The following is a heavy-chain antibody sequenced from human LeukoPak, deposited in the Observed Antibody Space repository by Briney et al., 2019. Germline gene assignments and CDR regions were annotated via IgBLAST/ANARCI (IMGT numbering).Heavy chain of an antibody. D-gene: IGHD2-8*01. J-gene: IGHJ5*02. CDR1: GGSISSTVW. V-gene: IGHV4-4*02. Sequence: PSETLSLTCAVSGGSISSTVWWSWVRQPPGKGLEWIGEIYQTGSTNYNPSLKSRVTISVDKSKNQFSLTLSSVTAADTAVYYCATHIVLMVYALASWGQGTLVTVSP. CDR2: IYQTGST. CDR3: ATHIVLMVYALAS.